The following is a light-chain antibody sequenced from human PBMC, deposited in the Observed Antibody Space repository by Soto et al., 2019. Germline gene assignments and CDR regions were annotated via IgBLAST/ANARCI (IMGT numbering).Light chain of an antibody. V-gene: IGLV1-40*01. CDR3: LSSGSSPSVV. CDR2: GNT. CDR1: SSDIGAGYD. J-gene: IGLJ2*01. Sequence: QSVLTQPPSVSGAPGQRVTISCTGSSSDIGAGYDVHWYQQLPGRAPKLLIYGNTNRPSGVPDRFSGSKSGTSASLAITGLAAEEAAYYYSLSSGSSPSVVFGGGTKLTVL.